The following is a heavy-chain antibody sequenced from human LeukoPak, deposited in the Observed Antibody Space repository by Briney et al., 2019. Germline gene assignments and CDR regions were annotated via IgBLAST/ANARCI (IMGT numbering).Heavy chain of an antibody. Sequence: GGSLRLSCAASGFTFDNYNMDWVRQAPGKGLEWVSYINRRSNFMYYADSVKGRFTISRDNAKNSLYLQMNSLRVEDTAVYYCVRDGEVVGNMDYWGQGILVTVSS. V-gene: IGHV3-21*05. CDR3: VRDGEVVGNMDY. J-gene: IGHJ4*02. CDR2: INRRSNFM. D-gene: IGHD2-2*01. CDR1: GFTFDNYN.